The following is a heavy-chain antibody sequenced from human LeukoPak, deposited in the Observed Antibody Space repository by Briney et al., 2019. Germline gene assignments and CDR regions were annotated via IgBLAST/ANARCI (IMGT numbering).Heavy chain of an antibody. CDR1: GYTFTSYA. D-gene: IGHD2-2*01. CDR2: INAGNGNT. J-gene: IGHJ5*02. V-gene: IGHV1-3*01. Sequence: ASVKVSCKASGYTFTSYAMHWVRQAPGQRLEWMGWINAGNGNTKYSQKSQGRVTITRDTSASTAYMELSSLRSEDTAVYYCAREVGINWFDPWGQGTLVTVSS. CDR3: AREVGINWFDP.